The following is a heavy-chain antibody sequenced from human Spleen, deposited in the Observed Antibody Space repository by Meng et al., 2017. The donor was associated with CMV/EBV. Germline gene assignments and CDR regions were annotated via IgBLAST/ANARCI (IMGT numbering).Heavy chain of an antibody. CDR2: IRYDGSNK. CDR3: AKDLIDSSGYLDY. J-gene: IGHJ4*02. CDR1: GFTFSSYG. V-gene: IGHV3-30*02. D-gene: IGHD3-22*01. Sequence: GGSLRLSCAASGFTFSSYGMHWVRQAPGKGLEWVAFIRYDGSNKYYADSVKGRFTISRDNSKNTLYLQMNSLRAEDTAVYYCAKDLIDSSGYLDYWGQGTLVTVSS.